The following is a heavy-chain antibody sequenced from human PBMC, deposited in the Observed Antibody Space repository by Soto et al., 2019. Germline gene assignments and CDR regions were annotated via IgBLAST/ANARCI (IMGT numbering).Heavy chain of an antibody. CDR2: ISAYNGNT. D-gene: IGHD3-10*01. V-gene: IGHV1-18*04. J-gene: IGHJ4*02. CDR3: ARDQALWFGEQPYFDY. CDR1: GYTFTSYG. Sequence: QVQLVQSGAEVKKPGASVKVSCKASGYTFTSYGISWVRQAPGQGLEWSGWISAYNGNTNYAQKLQGRVTMTTDTTTSTAYMELRSRRSDDTTVYYCARDQALWFGEQPYFDYWGQGTLVTVSS.